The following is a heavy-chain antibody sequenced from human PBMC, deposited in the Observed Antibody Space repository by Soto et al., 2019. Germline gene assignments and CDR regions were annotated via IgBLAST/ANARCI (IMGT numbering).Heavy chain of an antibody. CDR1: GGSMSSHY. CDR3: ARGGWYVDY. CDR2: IYYSGNT. Sequence: LPETLSLTCTVSGGSMSSHYWSWIRQPPGKGLEWIGYIYYSGNTDYNPSLKSRVTMSVDTSKNQFSLILRSVTAADTAKYYCARGGWYVDYWGQGTQVTVSS. D-gene: IGHD6-19*01. J-gene: IGHJ4*02. V-gene: IGHV4-59*11.